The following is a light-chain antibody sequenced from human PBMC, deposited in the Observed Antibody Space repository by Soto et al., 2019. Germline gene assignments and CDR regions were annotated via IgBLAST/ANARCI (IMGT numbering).Light chain of an antibody. V-gene: IGKV3-15*01. Sequence: EIVMTQSPATLSVSPGERATLSCRASQSVSSNLAWYQQKPGQAPRLLIYGASTRATGIPARFSGSGSGTEFTLTISSLQSEDFEVYYCQQYNNWPSGTFGQGTKV. CDR3: QQYNNWPSGT. CDR2: GAS. J-gene: IGKJ1*01. CDR1: QSVSSN.